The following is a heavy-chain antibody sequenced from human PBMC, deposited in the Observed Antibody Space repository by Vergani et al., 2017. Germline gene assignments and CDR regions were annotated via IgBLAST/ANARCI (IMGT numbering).Heavy chain of an antibody. CDR1: GITFKNAW. J-gene: IGHJ4*02. D-gene: IGHD2-2*02. V-gene: IGHV3-15*01. Sequence: EVQVVESGGGLIKPGGSLRLSCVASGITFKNAWINWVRQAPGKGLEWIGRIRSKNVVGTADYAEPLKDTFTITRDESKDSAFVLVNNLKTGDTAVYFCYTDYHDYWGQGTLVTVSS. CDR3: YTDYHDY. CDR2: IRSKNVVGTA.